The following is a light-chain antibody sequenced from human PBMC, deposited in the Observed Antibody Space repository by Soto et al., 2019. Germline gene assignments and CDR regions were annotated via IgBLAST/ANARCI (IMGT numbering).Light chain of an antibody. J-gene: IGLJ1*01. V-gene: IGLV2-14*03. Sequence: QSVLTHPASVSGSPGQSIIIPCTGTRSDFGGYDYVSWYQHHPGKAPKLIICDVSDRPSGVSNRFSGSKSGNTASLTISGLQAEDEGDYYCSSYTTSSTPCVFGTGTKVTVL. CDR2: DVS. CDR1: RSDFGGYDY. CDR3: SSYTTSSTPCV.